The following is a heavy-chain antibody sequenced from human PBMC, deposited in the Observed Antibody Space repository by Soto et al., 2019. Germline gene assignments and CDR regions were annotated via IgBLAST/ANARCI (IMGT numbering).Heavy chain of an antibody. CDR1: GFTFSSYA. D-gene: IGHD2-2*01. Sequence: GGSLRLSCAASGFTFSSYAMSWVRQAPGKGLEWVSAISGSGGSTYYADSVKGRFTISRDNSKNTLYLQMNSLRAEDTAVYYCATPPAVADIVVVPAAIPWFDPWGQGTLVTVSS. J-gene: IGHJ5*02. V-gene: IGHV3-23*01. CDR3: ATPPAVADIVVVPAAIPWFDP. CDR2: ISGSGGST.